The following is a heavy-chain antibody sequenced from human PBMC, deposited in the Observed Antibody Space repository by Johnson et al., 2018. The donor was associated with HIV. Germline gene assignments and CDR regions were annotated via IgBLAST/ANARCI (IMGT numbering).Heavy chain of an antibody. CDR1: GFTFEDYG. V-gene: IGHV3-20*04. CDR3: APLGDAFDI. D-gene: IGHD7-27*01. CDR2: INWNGGST. Sequence: VQLVESGGGVVRPGESLRLSCAASGFTFEDYGMSWVRQVPGKGLEWVSDINWNGGSTGYVDSVKGRFTISRDNGKNSLHLQMSSLRAEDTAVYYCAPLGDAFDIWGQGTMVTVSS. J-gene: IGHJ3*02.